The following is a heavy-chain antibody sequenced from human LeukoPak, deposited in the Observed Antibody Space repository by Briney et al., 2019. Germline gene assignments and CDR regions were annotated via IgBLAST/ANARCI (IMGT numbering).Heavy chain of an antibody. D-gene: IGHD3-10*01. CDR1: GFTFSSYS. J-gene: IGHJ4*02. CDR2: ISSSSSYI. V-gene: IGHV3-21*01. CDR3: ARDGRNLLWFGEPRGYFDY. Sequence: PGGPLRLSCAASGFTFSSYSMNWVRQAPGKGLEWVSSISSSSSYIYYADSVKGRFTISRDNAKNSLYLQMNSLRAETTAVYYCARDGRNLLWFGEPRGYFDYWGQGTLVTVSS.